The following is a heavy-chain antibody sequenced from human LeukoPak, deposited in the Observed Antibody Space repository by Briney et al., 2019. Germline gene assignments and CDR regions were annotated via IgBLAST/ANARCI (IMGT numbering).Heavy chain of an antibody. CDR1: GGSVSSGSYY. Sequence: PSETLSLTCTVSGGSVSSGSYYWSWIRQPPGKGLEWIGYIYYSGSTNYNPSLKSRVTISVDTSKNQFSLKLSSVTAADTAVYYCIVNILTGYYINYWGQGTLVTVSS. J-gene: IGHJ4*02. D-gene: IGHD3-9*01. V-gene: IGHV4-61*01. CDR3: IVNILTGYYINY. CDR2: IYYSGST.